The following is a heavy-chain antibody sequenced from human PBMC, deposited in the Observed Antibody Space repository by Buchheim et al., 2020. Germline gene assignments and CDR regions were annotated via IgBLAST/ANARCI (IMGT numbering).Heavy chain of an antibody. CDR3: ARDGFSNYIVSFMDV. J-gene: IGHJ6*04. CDR2: IKLDGSEQ. V-gene: IGHV3-7*01. Sequence: EVRLVESGGDLVQPGGSLRLTREVTGFSIDEYWLSWVRQAPGKGLEWLGTIKLDGSEQYYEDSVRGRFTISRDNAKQSLFLQMNSLRAEDTAVYYCARDGFSNYIVSFMDVWGKGT. CDR1: GFSIDEYW. D-gene: IGHD4-11*01.